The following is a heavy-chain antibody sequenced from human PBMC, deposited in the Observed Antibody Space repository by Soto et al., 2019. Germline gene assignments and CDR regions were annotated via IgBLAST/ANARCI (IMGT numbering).Heavy chain of an antibody. Sequence: QVQLQESGPGLVKPSETLSLTCTVSGISINNYYWGWIRQPPGKGLEWIGYISDIGRPFYNPSLESRVTISVDMSKNQFSLNLNSVTAADTAVYFCTRDLLRFTGDHWGQGTLVTVSS. CDR3: TRDLLRFTGDH. V-gene: IGHV4-59*01. J-gene: IGHJ4*02. CDR2: ISDIGRP. D-gene: IGHD3-3*01. CDR1: GISINNYY.